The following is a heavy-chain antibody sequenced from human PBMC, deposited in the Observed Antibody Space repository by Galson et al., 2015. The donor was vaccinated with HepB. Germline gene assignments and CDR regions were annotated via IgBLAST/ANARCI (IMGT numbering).Heavy chain of an antibody. J-gene: IGHJ5*02. Sequence: PALVKPTQTLTLTCTFSGFSLSTNGVGVGWIRQPPGKALEWLALIYWNDDKRYRSSLKSRLTITKDTSKNQVVLTMTNMDPVDTATYYCTHRVVVGDTGSFWLDPWGQGTLVTVSS. CDR1: GFSLSTNGVG. CDR2: IYWNDDK. V-gene: IGHV2-5*01. CDR3: THRVVVGDTGSFWLDP. D-gene: IGHD2-15*01.